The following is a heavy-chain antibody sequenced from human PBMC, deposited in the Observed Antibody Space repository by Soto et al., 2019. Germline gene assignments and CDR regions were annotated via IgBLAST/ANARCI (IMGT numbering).Heavy chain of an antibody. CDR3: ARAITYGDSYFDY. CDR2: ISYDGRNK. CDR1: GFTFSSYG. D-gene: IGHD4-17*01. J-gene: IGHJ4*02. V-gene: IGHV3-30*03. Sequence: GGSLRLSCAASGFTFSSYGMHWVRQAPGKGLEWVAVISYDGRNKYYADSVKGRFTISRDNSKSRLYLQMNSLRAEDTAVYYCARAITYGDSYFDYWGRGTLVTVS.